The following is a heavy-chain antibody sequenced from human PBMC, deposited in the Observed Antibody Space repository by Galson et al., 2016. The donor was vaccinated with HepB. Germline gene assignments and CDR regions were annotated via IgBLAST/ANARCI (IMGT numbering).Heavy chain of an antibody. CDR1: GFTFSDYY. D-gene: IGHD3-10*01. CDR2: ISGSDDTV. CDR3: ARDLWFGDGYYFDF. Sequence: SLRLSCAASGFTFSDYYMSWIRQAPGMGPEWVPYISGSDDTVHYADSVKGRFTVSRDTTKKSLYLQMNSLSGDDTAVYYCARDLWFGDGYYFDFWGQGTLVTVSS. V-gene: IGHV3-11*04. J-gene: IGHJ4*02.